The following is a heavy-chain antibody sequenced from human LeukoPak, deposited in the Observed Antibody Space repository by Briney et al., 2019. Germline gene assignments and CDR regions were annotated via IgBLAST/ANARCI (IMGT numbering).Heavy chain of an antibody. CDR3: AKGVGGSANYYYMDV. CDR1: GFAFSRHG. D-gene: IGHD3-10*01. J-gene: IGHJ6*03. CDR2: IPYDGSNK. Sequence: GGSLRLSCVASGFAFSRHGIHWVRQAPGKGLEWVAFIPYDGSNKFYADSVKGRFTISRDNSKNTLYLQMNSLRAEDTAVYYCAKGVGGSANYYYMDVWGKGTTVTVSS. V-gene: IGHV3-30*02.